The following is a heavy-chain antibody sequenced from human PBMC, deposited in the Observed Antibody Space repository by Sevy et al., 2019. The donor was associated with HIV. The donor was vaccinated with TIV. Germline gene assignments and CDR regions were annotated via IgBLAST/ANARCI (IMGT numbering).Heavy chain of an antibody. CDR1: GFIFRTYW. CDR3: AKEGYSSGYAGAFNI. Sequence: GGSLRLSCTGTGFIFRTYWMTWVRQAPGKGLEWVALVSFHGGSQYPSDSVKGRFTISRDNSKNTLYLQLNSLRPEDTGVYYCAKEGYSSGYAGAFNIWGQGTLVTVSS. CDR2: VSFHGGSQ. J-gene: IGHJ3*02. D-gene: IGHD3-22*01. V-gene: IGHV3-30*18.